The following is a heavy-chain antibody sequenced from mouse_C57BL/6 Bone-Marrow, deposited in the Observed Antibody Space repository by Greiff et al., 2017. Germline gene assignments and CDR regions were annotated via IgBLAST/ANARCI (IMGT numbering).Heavy chain of an antibody. Sequence: EVKVVESGGGLVKPGGSLKLSCAASGFTFSDYGMHWVRQAPEKGLEWVAYIRSGSSTIYYADTVKGRFTISRDNAKNTLFLQMTSLRSEDSAMYYCARTTVVAHWYVDVWGTGTTVTVSS. CDR2: IRSGSSTI. D-gene: IGHD1-1*01. CDR1: GFTFSDYG. V-gene: IGHV5-17*01. CDR3: ARTTVVAHWYVDV. J-gene: IGHJ1*03.